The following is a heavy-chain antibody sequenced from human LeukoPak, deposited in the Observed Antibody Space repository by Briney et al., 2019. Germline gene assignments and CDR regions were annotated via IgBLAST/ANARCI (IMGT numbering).Heavy chain of an antibody. D-gene: IGHD3-9*01. CDR2: INHSGST. CDR1: GGSFSGYY. CDR3: ARDRVRYFDWLTPSRSNYYYYGMDV. Sequence: SETLSLTCAVYGGSFSGYYWSWIRQPPGKGLEWIGEINHSGSTNYNPSLKSRVTISVDTSKNQFSLKLSSVTAADTAVYYCARDRVRYFDWLTPSRSNYYYYGMDVWGQGTTVTVSS. V-gene: IGHV4-34*01. J-gene: IGHJ6*02.